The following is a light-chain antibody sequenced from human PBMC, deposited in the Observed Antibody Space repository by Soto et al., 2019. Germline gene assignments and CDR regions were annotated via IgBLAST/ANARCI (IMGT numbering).Light chain of an antibody. V-gene: IGLV2-8*01. CDR2: EVT. Sequence: QSVLTQPPSASGSPGQSVTISCTGTSSDVGDYDYVSWYQQHPGKAPRLIIYEVTKRPSGVPDRFSGSKSGNTASLTVSGLQAEDEADHYCGSWDSSLSAYVFGTGTKLTVL. J-gene: IGLJ1*01. CDR1: SSDVGDYDY. CDR3: GSWDSSLSAYV.